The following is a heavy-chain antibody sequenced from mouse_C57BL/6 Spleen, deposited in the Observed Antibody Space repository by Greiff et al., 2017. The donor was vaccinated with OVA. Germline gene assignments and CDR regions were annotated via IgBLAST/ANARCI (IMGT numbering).Heavy chain of an antibody. CDR3: ARNSNYGPWFAY. D-gene: IGHD2-5*01. CDR1: GYTFTSYW. J-gene: IGHJ3*01. CDR2: IDPSDSYT. V-gene: IGHV1-69*01. Sequence: QVQLQQPGAELVMPGASVKLSCKASGYTFTSYWMHWVKQRPGQGLKWIGEIDPSDSYTNYNQKFKGKSTLTVDKSSSTAYMQLSSLTSEDSAVYYCARNSNYGPWFAYWGQGTLVTVSA.